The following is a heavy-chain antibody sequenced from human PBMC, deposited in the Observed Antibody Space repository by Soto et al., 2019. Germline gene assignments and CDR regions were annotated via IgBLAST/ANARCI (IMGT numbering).Heavy chain of an antibody. Sequence: ASVKVSCKASGYTFTDHFIHWVRQAPGQGLEWMGWINPNSGGTNYARKFQGRVTMTRDTFISAAYMQLNRLRSDDTAVYYCAAWIPPNDYWGQGTLVTVSS. D-gene: IGHD5-18*01. CDR1: GYTFTDHF. J-gene: IGHJ4*02. CDR2: INPNSGGT. CDR3: AAWIPPNDY. V-gene: IGHV1-2*02.